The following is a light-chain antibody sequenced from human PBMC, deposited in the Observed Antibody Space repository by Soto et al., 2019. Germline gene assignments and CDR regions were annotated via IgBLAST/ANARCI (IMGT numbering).Light chain of an antibody. V-gene: IGKV1-5*03. CDR1: QSISSW. CDR3: QQYNTYPWT. CDR2: KAS. J-gene: IGKJ1*01. Sequence: DIQMTQSPSTLSASVGDRVTITCRASQSISSWLAWYQQKPGKAPKLLIYKASSLETGVPSSFGGSGSGTEFTLTISSLQPDDFATYYCQQYNTYPWTFGQGTKVEIK.